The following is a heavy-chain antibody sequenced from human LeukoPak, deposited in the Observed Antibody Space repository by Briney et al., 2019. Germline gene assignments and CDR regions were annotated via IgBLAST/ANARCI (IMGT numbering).Heavy chain of an antibody. V-gene: IGHV3-49*04. D-gene: IGHD2-2*01. CDR1: GFTFGDSA. CDR3: TRLFCSTTSCSSQDY. Sequence: PGGSLRLSCTGSGFTFGDSAMSWVRQAPGKGLEWVGFIRSKVYGGTTEYAASVKGRFIISRDDSKSIAYLQMSGLKTEDTAVYYCTRLFCSTTSCSSQDYWGQGTLVTVSS. J-gene: IGHJ4*02. CDR2: IRSKVYGGTT.